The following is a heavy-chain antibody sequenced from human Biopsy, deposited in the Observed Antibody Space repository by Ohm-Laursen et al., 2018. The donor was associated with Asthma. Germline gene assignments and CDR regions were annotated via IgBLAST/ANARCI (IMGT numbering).Heavy chain of an antibody. CDR3: AKGEWELLEANFDY. CDR2: ISWNSGSI. J-gene: IGHJ4*02. V-gene: IGHV3-9*01. CDR1: GFTFDDYA. Sequence: RSLRLSCTAPGFTFDDYAMHWVRQAPGKGLEWVSGISWNSGSIGYADSVKGRFIISRDNAKNSLYLQMNSLRAEDTALYYCAKGEWELLEANFDYWGQGTLVTVSS. D-gene: IGHD1-26*01.